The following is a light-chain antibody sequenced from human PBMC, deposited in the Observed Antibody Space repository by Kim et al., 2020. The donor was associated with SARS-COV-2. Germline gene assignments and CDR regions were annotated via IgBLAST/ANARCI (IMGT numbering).Light chain of an antibody. CDR1: QGIRND. CDR3: LQEYNYQRT. V-gene: IGKV1-6*01. J-gene: IGKJ4*01. Sequence: AIQMTQSPSSLSASVGDRVTITCRASQGIRNDLGWYQQKPGRAPNLLIYATSTLQSGVPSRFSGSGSGTDFTLTISSLQPEDVATYYCLQEYNYQRTFGGGTKLEI. CDR2: ATS.